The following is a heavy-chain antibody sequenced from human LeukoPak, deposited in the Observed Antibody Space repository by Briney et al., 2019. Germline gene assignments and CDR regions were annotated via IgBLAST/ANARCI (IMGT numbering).Heavy chain of an antibody. CDR3: ARVRHSGYVRDAFDI. V-gene: IGHV3-64*01. CDR1: GFTFSSYA. D-gene: IGHD5-12*01. Sequence: PGGSLRLSCAASGFTFSSYAMHWVRQAPGKGLEYVSAISSNGGSTYYANSVKGRFTISRDNSKNTLYLQMGSLRAEDMAVYYCARVRHSGYVRDAFDIWGQGTMVTVSS. CDR2: ISSNGGST. J-gene: IGHJ3*02.